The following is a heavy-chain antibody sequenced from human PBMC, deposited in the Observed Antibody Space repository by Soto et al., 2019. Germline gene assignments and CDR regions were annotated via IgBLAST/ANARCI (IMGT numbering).Heavy chain of an antibody. CDR2: INPDTGDT. CDR3: ARGPYKNWFAP. V-gene: IGHV1-2*02. CDR1: GYPFTAYY. J-gene: IGHJ5*02. D-gene: IGHD1-1*01. Sequence: EASVKVSCKTSGYPFTAYYIHWVRQAPGQGLEWMGWINPDTGDTRSVRKFQGRVTMTRDTSITTVYMVLSRLTTDDTAVYHCARGPYKNWFAPWGQGTLVTVSS.